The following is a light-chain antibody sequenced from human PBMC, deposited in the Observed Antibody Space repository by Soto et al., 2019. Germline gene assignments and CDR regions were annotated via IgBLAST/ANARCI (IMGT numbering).Light chain of an antibody. J-gene: IGLJ2*01. CDR1: KLGNKN. CDR3: QAWDTGTVI. V-gene: IGLV3-1*01. CDR2: LDY. Sequence: SYELTQPPSVSVSPGQTASITCSGNKLGNKNVCWYQQKTGQSPVLLIYLDYLRPSGVPERFSGSNSGNTATLTISGTQAMDDADYYCQAWDTGTVIFGGGTKLTVL.